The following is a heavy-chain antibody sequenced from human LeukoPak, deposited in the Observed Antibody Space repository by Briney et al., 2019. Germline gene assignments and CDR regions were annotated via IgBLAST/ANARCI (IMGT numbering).Heavy chain of an antibody. CDR1: GYTFTSYD. CDR2: MNPNRGNT. J-gene: IGHJ5*02. CDR3: ARARTMVRGVKRVNWFDP. Sequence: GASVKVSCKASGYTFTSYDINWVRQATGQGLEWMGWMNPNRGNTGYAQKFQGRVTMTRNTSISTAYMELSSLRSEDTAVYYCARARTMVRGVKRVNWFDPWGQGTLVTVSS. V-gene: IGHV1-8*01. D-gene: IGHD3-10*01.